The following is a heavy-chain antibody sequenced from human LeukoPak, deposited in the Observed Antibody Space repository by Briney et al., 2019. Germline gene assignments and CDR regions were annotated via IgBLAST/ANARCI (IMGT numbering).Heavy chain of an antibody. CDR2: IYPGDSDT. V-gene: IGHV5-51*01. Sequence: RGESLKISCKGSGYSFTSYWIGWVRQMPGKGLEWMGIIYPGDSDTRYSPSFQGQVTISADKSTSTAYLQWSSLKASDTAMYYCARSLPITLSDAFDIWGQGTMVTVSS. D-gene: IGHD2-21*02. CDR1: GYSFTSYW. J-gene: IGHJ3*02. CDR3: ARSLPITLSDAFDI.